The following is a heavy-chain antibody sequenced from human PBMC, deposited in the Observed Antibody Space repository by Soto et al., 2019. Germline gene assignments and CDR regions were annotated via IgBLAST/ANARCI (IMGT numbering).Heavy chain of an antibody. CDR3: ARRALSSSSTFRYYYYSMDV. CDR1: GYTFTSYD. Sequence: QVQLVQSGAEVKKPGASVKVSCKASGYTFTSYDINWVRQATGQGLEWMGWMNPNSGNTGYAQKFQGRVTMTSNTVLGTASMGPGSLSSEHAPVFYLARRALSSSSTFRYYYYSMDVWGQGTTVTVSS. CDR2: MNPNSGNT. V-gene: IGHV1-8*01. D-gene: IGHD6-6*01. J-gene: IGHJ6*02.